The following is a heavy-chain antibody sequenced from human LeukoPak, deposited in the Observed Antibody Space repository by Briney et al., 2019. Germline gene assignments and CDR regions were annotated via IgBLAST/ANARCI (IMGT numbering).Heavy chain of an antibody. V-gene: IGHV1-18*01. CDR1: GYTFTSYG. J-gene: IGHJ3*02. CDR3: ARDRVYYYDSSGYSGDAFDI. Sequence: GASVKVSCKASGYTFTSYGISWVRQAPGQGLEWMGWISAYNGNTNYAQKLQGRVTMTTDTSTSTAYMELRSLRSDDTAVYYCARDRVYYYDSSGYSGDAFDIWGQGTMVTVSS. CDR2: ISAYNGNT. D-gene: IGHD3-22*01.